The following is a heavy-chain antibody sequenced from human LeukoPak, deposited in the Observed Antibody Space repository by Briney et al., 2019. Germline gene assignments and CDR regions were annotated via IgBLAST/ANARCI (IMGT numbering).Heavy chain of an antibody. V-gene: IGHV1-2*02. D-gene: IGHD5-12*01. J-gene: IGHJ5*02. CDR3: ARDRTPPDRGYNGYWFDP. CDR1: GYTFSDCY. Sequence: ASVKLSCKASGYTFSDCYIHWVRQAPGQGLEWLGRINPKHGVQKSAQKFHGRVTMTRDTSISTASMDLSRLRSDDTAVYYCARDRTPPDRGYNGYWFDPWGQGNLVTVSS. CDR2: INPKHGVQ.